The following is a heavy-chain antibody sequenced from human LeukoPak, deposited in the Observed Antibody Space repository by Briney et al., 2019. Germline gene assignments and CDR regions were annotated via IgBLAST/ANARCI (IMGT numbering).Heavy chain of an antibody. CDR2: TYHRSKWYN. CDR1: GDSVPSNSAA. CDR3: AGGYSSGGKWFDP. J-gene: IGHJ5*02. D-gene: IGHD6-19*01. Sequence: SQTLSLTCAISGDSVPSNSAAWNWIRQSPSRGLEWLGRTYHRSKWYNDYAVSVKSRITINPDTSKNQFSLQLSSVTPEDTAVYYCAGGYSSGGKWFDPWGQGTLVTVSS. V-gene: IGHV6-1*01.